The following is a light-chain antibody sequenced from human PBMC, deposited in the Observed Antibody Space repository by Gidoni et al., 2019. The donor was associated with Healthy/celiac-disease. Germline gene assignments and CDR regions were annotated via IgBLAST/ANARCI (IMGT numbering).Light chain of an antibody. CDR2: DAS. Sequence: EIVLTQSPATLSLSPGERTTLSCRASHRVSSYLAWYQQKPGQAPRLLNYDASNRAPGTPARFSGSGSGTDFNLTISSLEPEDFAVYYCQQRSNWPPLTFGGGTKVEIK. CDR1: HRVSSY. V-gene: IGKV3-11*01. CDR3: QQRSNWPPLT. J-gene: IGKJ4*01.